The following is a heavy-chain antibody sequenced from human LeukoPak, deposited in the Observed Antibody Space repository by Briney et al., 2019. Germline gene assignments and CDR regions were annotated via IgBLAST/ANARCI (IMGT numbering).Heavy chain of an antibody. CDR1: GFTFSSYS. J-gene: IGHJ4*02. Sequence: GGSLRLSCAVSGFTFSSYSMNWVRQAPGKGLEWVSSISSSSSYIYYADSVKGRFTISRDNAKNSLYLQMNSLRAEDTAVYYCARDVVPAAFDYWGQGTLVTVSS. CDR2: ISSSSSYI. CDR3: ARDVVPAAFDY. V-gene: IGHV3-21*01. D-gene: IGHD2-2*01.